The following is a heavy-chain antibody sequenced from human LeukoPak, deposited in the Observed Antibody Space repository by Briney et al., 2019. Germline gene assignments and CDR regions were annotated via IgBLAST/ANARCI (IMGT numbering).Heavy chain of an antibody. J-gene: IGHJ4*02. CDR2: ISSSSSYI. CDR3: ASDLAAAGGDIDY. Sequence: KSGGSLRLSCAASGFTFSSYSMNWVRQAPGKGLEWVSSISSSSSYIYYADSVKGRFTISRDNAKNSLYLQMNSLRAEDTAVYYCASDLAAAGGDIDYWGQGTLVTVSS. V-gene: IGHV3-21*01. CDR1: GFTFSSYS. D-gene: IGHD6-13*01.